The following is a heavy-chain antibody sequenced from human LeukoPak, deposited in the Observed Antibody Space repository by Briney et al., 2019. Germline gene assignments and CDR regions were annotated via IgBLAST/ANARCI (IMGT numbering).Heavy chain of an antibody. CDR3: ARYSSSDAFDI. V-gene: IGHV4-30-4*08. Sequence: PSETLSLTCTVSGGSISSGDYYWSWIRQPPGKGLEWIGYIYYSGSTYYNPSLKSRVTISVDTSKNQFSLKLSSVTAADTAVYYCARYSSSDAFDIWGQGTMVTVSS. CDR1: GGSISSGDYY. CDR2: IYYSGST. J-gene: IGHJ3*02. D-gene: IGHD6-6*01.